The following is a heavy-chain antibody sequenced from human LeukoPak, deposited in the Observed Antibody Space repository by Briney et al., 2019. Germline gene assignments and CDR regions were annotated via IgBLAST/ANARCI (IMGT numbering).Heavy chain of an antibody. D-gene: IGHD2-2*01. Sequence: ASVKVSCKASGYTFTGYYIHWVRQAPGQGLEWMGWINHNSGDTNYAQKFQGRVTMTRATSISTAYMELSRLRSDDTAVYYCAREGYCSSTSCYGAWFDPWGQGTLVTVSS. J-gene: IGHJ5*02. CDR2: INHNSGDT. CDR3: AREGYCSSTSCYGAWFDP. V-gene: IGHV1-2*02. CDR1: GYTFTGYY.